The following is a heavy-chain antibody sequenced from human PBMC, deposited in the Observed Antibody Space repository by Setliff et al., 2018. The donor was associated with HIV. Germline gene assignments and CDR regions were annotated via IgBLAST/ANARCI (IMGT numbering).Heavy chain of an antibody. CDR1: GFTFSHYG. D-gene: IGHD1-26*01. CDR3: ARDSGTTMGASGPGY. CDR2: IASDVSKT. J-gene: IGHJ4*02. Sequence: GGSLRLSCVVSGFTFSHYGMHWVRQAPGKGLEWVTFIASDVSKTHIADSVKGRFTISRDNAKNSLYLQMNSLTADDTAVYYCARDSGTTMGASGPGYWGQGTLVTVSS. V-gene: IGHV3-30*02.